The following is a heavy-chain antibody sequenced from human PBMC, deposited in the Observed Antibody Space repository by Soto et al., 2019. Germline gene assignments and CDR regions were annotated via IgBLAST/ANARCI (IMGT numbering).Heavy chain of an antibody. Sequence: QVQLVESGGGVVQPGTSLRLSCAASGFTVSTHGMHWVRQAPGKGLEWVALMWHDGTRENYEDSVKGRFTISRDTSKNTVYLQMNSLRAEDTAVYYCARDLALNGLDYRGQGTLVTVSP. D-gene: IGHD3-3*02. J-gene: IGHJ4*02. CDR3: ARDLALNGLDY. V-gene: IGHV3-33*01. CDR1: GFTVSTHG. CDR2: MWHDGTRE.